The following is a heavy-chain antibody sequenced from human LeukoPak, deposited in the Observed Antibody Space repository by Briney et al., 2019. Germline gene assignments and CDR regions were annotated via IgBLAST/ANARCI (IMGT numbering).Heavy chain of an antibody. CDR1: GFTFSDYY. J-gene: IGHJ4*02. V-gene: IGHV3-11*04. Sequence: GGSLRLSCAASGFTFSDYYMSWIRQAPGKGLEWVAYISSSGSTIYYADSVKGRFTISRDNAKNSLYLQMNSLRAEDTAVYYCARVASLTGIFWEYYFDYCGQGTLVTVSS. CDR3: ARVASLTGIFWEYYFDY. D-gene: IGHD1-20*01. CDR2: ISSSGSTI.